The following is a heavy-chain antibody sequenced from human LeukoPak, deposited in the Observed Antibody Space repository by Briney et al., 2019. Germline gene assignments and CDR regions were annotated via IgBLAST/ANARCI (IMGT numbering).Heavy chain of an antibody. CDR1: GFIFSNYI. V-gene: IGHV3-21*04. J-gene: IGHJ3*02. CDR2: ISTSSLVI. Sequence: GGSLRLSCAASGFIFSNYIMSWVRQAPGKGLDWVSSISTSSLVIYYADSVKVRFNISRDNDKNSLYLQMNSLRAEDTAVHYCPSYVEMATIHDAFDIWGQGTMVTVSS. CDR3: PSYVEMATIHDAFDI. D-gene: IGHD5-24*01.